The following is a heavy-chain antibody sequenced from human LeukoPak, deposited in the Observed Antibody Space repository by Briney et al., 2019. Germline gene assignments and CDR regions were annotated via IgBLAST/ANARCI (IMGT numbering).Heavy chain of an antibody. CDR2: ISSSSSYI. CDR1: GFTFSSYS. V-gene: IGHV3-21*01. CDR3: ARDHGHDWFDP. Sequence: GGSLRLSCAASGFTFSSYSMNWVRQAPGKGLEWVSSISSSSSYIYYADSVKGRFTISRDNAENSLYLQMNSLRAEDTAVYYCARDHGHDWFDPWGQGTLVTVSS. J-gene: IGHJ5*02. D-gene: IGHD5-24*01.